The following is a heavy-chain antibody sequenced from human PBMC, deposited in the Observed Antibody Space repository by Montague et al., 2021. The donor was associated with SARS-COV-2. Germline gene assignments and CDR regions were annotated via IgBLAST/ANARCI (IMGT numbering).Heavy chain of an antibody. J-gene: IGHJ4*02. Sequence: SLRLSCAASGSTFDDYGMSWVRQGPGKGLEWVSGVTRNGDSTDFADSVKGRFTISRDNAKNSLYLQMNSLRAEDTALYYCARGFRSGPFDVWGQGTLVSVSS. D-gene: IGHD3-3*01. V-gene: IGHV3-20*04. CDR2: VTRNGDST. CDR1: GSTFDDYG. CDR3: ARGFRSGPFDV.